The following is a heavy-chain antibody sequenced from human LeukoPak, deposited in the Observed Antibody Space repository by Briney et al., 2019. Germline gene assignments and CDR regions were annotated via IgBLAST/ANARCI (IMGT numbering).Heavy chain of an antibody. D-gene: IGHD5-24*01. V-gene: IGHV1-2*02. CDR1: GYTFTGYY. CDR2: INPNSGGT. J-gene: IGHJ6*03. CDR3: AAAPRWLQPNKYYYYYMDV. Sequence: ASVKVSCKASGYTFTGYYMHWVRQAPGQGLEWMGWINPNSGGTNYAQKFQGRVTMTRDTSISTAYMELSSLRSEDTAVYYCAAAPRWLQPNKYYYYYMDVWGKGTTVTISS.